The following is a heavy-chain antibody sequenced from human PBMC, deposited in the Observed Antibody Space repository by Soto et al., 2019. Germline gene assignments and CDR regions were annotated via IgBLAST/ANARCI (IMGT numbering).Heavy chain of an antibody. J-gene: IGHJ4*02. D-gene: IGHD3-22*01. CDR3: ARVGRYYDSSGYYYYFDY. Sequence: PSETLSLTCTVSGGSISSGGYYWSWIRQHPGKGLEWIGYIYYSGSTYYNPSLKSRVTISVDTSKNQFSLKLSSVTAADTAVYYCARVGRYYDSSGYYYYFDYWGQGTLVTVSS. CDR2: IYYSGST. V-gene: IGHV4-31*03. CDR1: GGSISSGGYY.